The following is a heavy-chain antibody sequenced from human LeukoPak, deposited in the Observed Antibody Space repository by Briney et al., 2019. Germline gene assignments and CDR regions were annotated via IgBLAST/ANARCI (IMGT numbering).Heavy chain of an antibody. CDR1: GFTFSNPW. CDR2: IKSKTDGGTT. Sequence: PGGSLRLSCAASGFTFSNPWMSWVRQAPGKGLEWVGRIKSKTDGGTTDYAAPVKGRFTISRDDSKNTLYLQMNSLKTEDTAVYYFATQAAAGFFFDYWGQGTLVTVSS. J-gene: IGHJ4*02. V-gene: IGHV3-15*01. CDR3: ATQAAAGFFFDY. D-gene: IGHD6-13*01.